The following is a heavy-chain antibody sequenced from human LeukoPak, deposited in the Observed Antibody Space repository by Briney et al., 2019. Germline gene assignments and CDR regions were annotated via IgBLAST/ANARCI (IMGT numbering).Heavy chain of an antibody. CDR1: GFTFSSYS. V-gene: IGHV3-21*01. D-gene: IGHD3-10*01. Sequence: GGSLRLSCAASGFTFSSYSMNWVRQAPGKGLEWFSSISSSSSYIYYADSVKGRFTISRDNAKNSLYLQMNSLRAEDTAVYYCARGHYGSGSYYFYWGQGTLVTVSS. J-gene: IGHJ4*02. CDR3: ARGHYGSGSYYFY. CDR2: ISSSSSYI.